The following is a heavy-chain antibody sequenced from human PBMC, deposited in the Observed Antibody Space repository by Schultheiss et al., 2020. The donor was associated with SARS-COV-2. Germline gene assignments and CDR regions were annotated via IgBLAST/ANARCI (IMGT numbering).Heavy chain of an antibody. CDR2: IFHSGST. CDR1: GGSITGGGYP. CDR3: ARGRQLWLKGSDY. V-gene: IGHV4-30-2*01. J-gene: IGHJ4*02. D-gene: IGHD5-18*01. Sequence: SETLSLTCAVSGGSITGGGYPWTWIRQPPGKALEWLGYIFHSGSTYYNPSLKSRVTISVDTSKNQFSLKLSSVTAADTAVYYCARGRQLWLKGSDYWGQGTLVTVSS.